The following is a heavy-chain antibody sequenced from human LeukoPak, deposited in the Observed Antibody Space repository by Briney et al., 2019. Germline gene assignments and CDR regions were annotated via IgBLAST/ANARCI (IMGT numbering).Heavy chain of an antibody. J-gene: IGHJ4*02. V-gene: IGHV4-30-4*08. CDR2: IYYSGST. CDR1: GGSISSGDYY. Sequence: PSQTLSLTCTVSGGSISSGDYYWSWIRQPPGKGLEWIGYIYYSGSTYYNPSLKSRVTISVDTSKNQFSLKLSSVTAEDTAVYYCARGPGGWSYYFDYWGQGTLVTVSS. D-gene: IGHD2-15*01. CDR3: ARGPGGWSYYFDY.